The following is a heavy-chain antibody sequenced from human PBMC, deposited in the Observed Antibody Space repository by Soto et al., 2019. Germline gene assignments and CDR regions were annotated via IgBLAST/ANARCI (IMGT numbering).Heavy chain of an antibody. D-gene: IGHD1-26*01. J-gene: IGHJ6*02. CDR3: AKGEVGAVYYYDYGMDV. V-gene: IGHV3-23*01. CDR1: GFTFSSYA. Sequence: EVQLLESGGGLVQPGGSLRLSCAASGFTFSSYAMSWVRQAPGKGLEWVSAISGSGGSTYYADSVKGRFTISRDNSKTPLYLQMTRVRAEDTAVYYCAKGEVGAVYYYDYGMDVWGQGATVTVSS. CDR2: ISGSGGST.